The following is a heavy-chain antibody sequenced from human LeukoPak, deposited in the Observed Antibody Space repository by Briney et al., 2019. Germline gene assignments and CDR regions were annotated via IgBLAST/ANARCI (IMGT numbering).Heavy chain of an antibody. CDR3: AKPLHTYYDILTGPAY. CDR2: ISYDGSNK. V-gene: IGHV3-30*18. CDR1: GFTFRSYG. Sequence: GRSLRLSCAASGFTFRSYGMHWVRQAPGKGLEWVAVISYDGSNKYYADSVKGRFTISRDNSKNTLYLQMNSLRAEDTAVYYCAKPLHTYYDILTGPAYWGQGTLVTVSS. J-gene: IGHJ4*02. D-gene: IGHD3-9*01.